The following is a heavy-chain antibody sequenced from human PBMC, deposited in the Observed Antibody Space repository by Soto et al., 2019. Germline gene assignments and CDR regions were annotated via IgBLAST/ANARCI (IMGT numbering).Heavy chain of an antibody. Sequence: EVQVLESGGGLVQPGGSLRLSCAASGFTFSTYAMSWVRQAPGKGLEWVSSITGSGSGSGINTYYADSVKGRFTISRDNSKNTLSLQMHSLRGDDTAVYYCAKSRAVADAFDFWGQGTMVTVSS. V-gene: IGHV3-23*01. D-gene: IGHD6-19*01. CDR3: AKSRAVADAFDF. CDR1: GFTFSTYA. CDR2: ITGSGSGSGINT. J-gene: IGHJ3*01.